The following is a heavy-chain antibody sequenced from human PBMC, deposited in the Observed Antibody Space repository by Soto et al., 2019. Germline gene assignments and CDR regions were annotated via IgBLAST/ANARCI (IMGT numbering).Heavy chain of an antibody. Sequence: QVQLVQSGAEVKKPGSSVKVSCKASGGIFSSYTITWVRQAPGQGLEWMGEIFPIFGTANYAQKFKGRVTFTADESTSTAYMELNSLRSEDTAVYYCAREGSDGDWDYWGQGTLVTVSS. CDR3: AREGSDGDWDY. CDR2: IFPIFGTA. CDR1: GGIFSSYT. J-gene: IGHJ4*02. D-gene: IGHD3-10*01. V-gene: IGHV1-69*12.